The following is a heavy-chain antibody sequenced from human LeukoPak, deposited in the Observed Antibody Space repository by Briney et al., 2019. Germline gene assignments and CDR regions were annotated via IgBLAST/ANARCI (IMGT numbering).Heavy chain of an antibody. D-gene: IGHD2-2*01. CDR2: VYHSGST. CDR1: GGSISNNRYY. J-gene: IGHJ3*01. CDR3: ARHRHCSSSRCYGRYGFDV. V-gene: IGHV4-39*01. Sequence: SSETLSLTCTVSGGSISNNRYYWGWTRQSPGGGLEWIGSVYHSGSTYHNPPLSSRVTIPVDTSKNEFSLRLTSVTAADTAVYYCARHRHCSSSRCYGRYGFDVWGQGTMVTVSS.